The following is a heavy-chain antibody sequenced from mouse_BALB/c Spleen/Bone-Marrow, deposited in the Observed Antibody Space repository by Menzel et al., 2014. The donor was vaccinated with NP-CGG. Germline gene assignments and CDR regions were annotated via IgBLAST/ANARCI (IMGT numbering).Heavy chain of an antibody. CDR3: ARQGVYYGKTYYAMDY. Sequence: VQLKESGGGLVQPGGSLKISWEASGFTFSSYIMSWVRQTPEKRLEWVEYISNGGGRTYYPDTVKGRFTISRDNAKNTLYLQMISLKSEDTAMYYCARQGVYYGKTYYAMDYWGQGTSVTVSS. CDR1: GFTFSSYI. V-gene: IGHV5-12-2*01. J-gene: IGHJ4*01. CDR2: ISNGGGRT. D-gene: IGHD2-1*01.